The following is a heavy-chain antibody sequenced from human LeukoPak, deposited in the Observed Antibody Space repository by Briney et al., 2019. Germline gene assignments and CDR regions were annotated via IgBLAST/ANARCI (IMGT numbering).Heavy chain of an antibody. D-gene: IGHD2-2*01. J-gene: IGHJ4*02. Sequence: SETLSLTCTVSGGSIRSYYWSWIRQPPGKGLEWIGYIYYSGSTNYNPSLKSRVTISVDTSKNQFSLKLSSVTAADTAVYYCARGVPRWAYFDYWGQGTLVTVSS. CDR3: ARGVPRWAYFDY. V-gene: IGHV4-59*01. CDR2: IYYSGST. CDR1: GGSIRSYY.